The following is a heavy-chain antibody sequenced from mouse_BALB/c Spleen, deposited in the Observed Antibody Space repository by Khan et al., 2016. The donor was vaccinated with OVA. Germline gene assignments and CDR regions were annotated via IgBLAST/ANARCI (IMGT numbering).Heavy chain of an antibody. Sequence: EVQLQESGPGLVKPSQSLSLTCTVTGYSITSDYAWNWIRQFPGNKLEWMGYISHSGNTKYNPYLKSRITITRDTSENQFFLQLNSVTMEDTATYYCARIYGGDFDYWGQGTTLTVSS. J-gene: IGHJ2*01. CDR1: GYSITSDYA. CDR2: ISHSGNT. D-gene: IGHD1-1*01. CDR3: ARIYGGDFDY. V-gene: IGHV3-2*02.